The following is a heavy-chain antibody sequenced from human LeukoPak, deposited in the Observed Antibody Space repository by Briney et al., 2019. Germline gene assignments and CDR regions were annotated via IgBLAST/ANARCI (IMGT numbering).Heavy chain of an antibody. CDR3: ARMSNSSGYYYYFDY. D-gene: IGHD3-22*01. CDR1: GFSLSTSGMC. J-gene: IGHJ4*02. CDR2: IDWDDDK. V-gene: IGHV2-70*11. Sequence: SGPALVKPTQTLTLTCTLSGFSLSTSGMCVSWIRQPPGKALEWLARIDWDDDKYYSTSLKTRLTISKDTSKNQVVLTMTNMDPVDTATYYCARMSNSSGYYYYFDYWGQGTLVTVSS.